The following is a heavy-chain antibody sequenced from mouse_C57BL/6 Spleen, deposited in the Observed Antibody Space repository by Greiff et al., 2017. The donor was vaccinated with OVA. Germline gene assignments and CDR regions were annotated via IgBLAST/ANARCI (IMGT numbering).Heavy chain of an antibody. CDR3: ARDYDYDEVAWFAY. V-gene: IGHV3-6*01. Sequence: VQLQQSGPGLVKPSQSLSLTCSVTGYSITSGYYWNWIRQFPGNKLEWMGYISYDGSNNYNPSLKNRISITRDTSKNQFFLKLNSVTTEDTATYYCARDYDYDEVAWFAYWGQGTLVTVSA. J-gene: IGHJ3*01. CDR1: GYSITSGYY. D-gene: IGHD2-4*01. CDR2: ISYDGSN.